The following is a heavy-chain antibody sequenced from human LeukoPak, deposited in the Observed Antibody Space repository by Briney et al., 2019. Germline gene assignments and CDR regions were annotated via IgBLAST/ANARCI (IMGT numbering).Heavy chain of an antibody. V-gene: IGHV1-69*13. CDR1: GGTFSSYA. CDR2: IIPIFGTA. D-gene: IGHD2-21*02. CDR3: ARDLAVVTAIPAFDY. J-gene: IGHJ4*02. Sequence: ASVKVSCKASGGTFSSYAISWVRQAPGQGLEWMGGIIPIFGTANYAQKFQGRVTITADESTSTAYMELSSLRSEDTAVYYCARDLAVVTAIPAFDYWGQGILVTVSS.